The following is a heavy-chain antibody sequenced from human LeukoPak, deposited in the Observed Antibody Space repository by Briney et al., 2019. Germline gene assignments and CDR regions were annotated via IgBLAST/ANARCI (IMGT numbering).Heavy chain of an antibody. V-gene: IGHV4-39*01. J-gene: IGHJ4*02. CDR2: IYYSGNT. CDR3: AGRDFYYFDY. Sequence: SETLSLTCTVSDGSISGSGFYWGWIRQPPGKGLEWIGSIYYSGNTYYNPSLKSRVTISVDTSENQFSLKLSSVTAADTTVYYCAGRDFYYFDYWGQGTLVTVSS. CDR1: DGSISGSGFY.